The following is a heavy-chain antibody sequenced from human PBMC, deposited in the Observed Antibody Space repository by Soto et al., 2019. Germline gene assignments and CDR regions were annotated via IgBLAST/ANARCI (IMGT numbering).Heavy chain of an antibody. J-gene: IGHJ5*02. V-gene: IGHV4-34*01. CDR3: ARGPMVRGVISRNNWFDP. CDR1: GGSLSGYY. CDR2: INHSGST. Sequence: SETLSLTCAVYGGSLSGYYWSWIRQPPGKGLEWIGEINHSGSTNYNPSLKSRVTISVDTSKNQFSLKLSSVTAADTAVYYCARGPMVRGVISRNNWFDPWGQGTLVTVSS. D-gene: IGHD3-10*01.